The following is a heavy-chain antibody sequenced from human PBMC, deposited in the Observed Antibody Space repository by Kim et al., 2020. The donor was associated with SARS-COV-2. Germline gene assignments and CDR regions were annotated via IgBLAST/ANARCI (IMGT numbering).Heavy chain of an antibody. V-gene: IGHV3-23*01. J-gene: IGHJ3*02. Sequence: KGRFTTHRDNSKNTLYLQMNSLRAEDTAVYYCAKESDDILTGYSPGAFDIWGQGTTVTVSS. CDR3: AKESDDILTGYSPGAFDI. D-gene: IGHD3-9*01.